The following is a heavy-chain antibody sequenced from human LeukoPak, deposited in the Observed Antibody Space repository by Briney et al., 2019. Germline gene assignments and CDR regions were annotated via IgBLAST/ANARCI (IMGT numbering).Heavy chain of an antibody. V-gene: IGHV4-4*07. D-gene: IGHD3-22*01. CDR1: GGSISSKY. CDR2: IYTSGST. CDR3: ARDQGYDSSGCYVGHYFDY. Sequence: SETLSLTCTVSGGSISSKYWSLLRQPAGKGLEWIGRIYTSGSTNYNPSLKSRVTMSVDTSKNQFSLKLSSVTAAATAVYYCARDQGYDSSGCYVGHYFDYWGQGTRVTVSS. J-gene: IGHJ4*02.